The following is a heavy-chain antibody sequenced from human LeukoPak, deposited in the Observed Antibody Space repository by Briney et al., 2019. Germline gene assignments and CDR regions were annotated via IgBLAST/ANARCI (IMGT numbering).Heavy chain of an antibody. D-gene: IGHD3-22*01. CDR3: AKARVYYDSSGYYYYFDY. J-gene: IGHJ4*02. CDR2: ISYDGSNK. CDR1: GFTFSSYG. V-gene: IGHV3-30*18. Sequence: GGSLRLSCAASGFTFSSYGMHWVRQAPGKGLEWVAVISYDGSNKYYADSVKGRFTISRDNSKNTLYLQMNSLRAGDTAVYYCAKARVYYDSSGYYYYFDYWGQGTLVTVSS.